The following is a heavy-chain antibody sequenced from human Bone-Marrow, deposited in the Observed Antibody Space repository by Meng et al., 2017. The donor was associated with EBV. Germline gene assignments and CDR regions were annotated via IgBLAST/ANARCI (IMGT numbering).Heavy chain of an antibody. Sequence: EVQLVESGGGLVKPGGSVRLSCAASGFEFSTSSMNWVRQAPGRGLEWLSCISDVSDYIYYADSVKGRFTISRDNAENSLYLQMSSLRVEDTAVYYCASGDPLTGIPFDPWGQGTLVTVAS. CDR1: GFEFSTSS. CDR3: ASGDPLTGIPFDP. J-gene: IGHJ5*02. CDR2: ISDVSDYI. V-gene: IGHV3-21*01. D-gene: IGHD1-1*01.